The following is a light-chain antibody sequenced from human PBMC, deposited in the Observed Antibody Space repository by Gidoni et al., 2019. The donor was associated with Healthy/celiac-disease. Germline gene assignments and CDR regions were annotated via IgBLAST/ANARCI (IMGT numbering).Light chain of an antibody. CDR3: QQYDNLPLT. Sequence: DIQMTQSPSSLSASVGDRVTITGQASQDISNYLNWYQQKPGKAPKLLIYDASNLETGVQSRFSGSGSGTDFTFTISSLQPEDIATYYCQQYDNLPLTFGQGARLEIK. V-gene: IGKV1-33*01. CDR1: QDISNY. CDR2: DAS. J-gene: IGKJ5*01.